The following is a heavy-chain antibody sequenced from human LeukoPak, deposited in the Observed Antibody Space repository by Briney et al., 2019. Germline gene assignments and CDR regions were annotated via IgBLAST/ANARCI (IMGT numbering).Heavy chain of an antibody. D-gene: IGHD3-22*01. Sequence: GGSLRLSCAASGFTFSSYAMHWVRQAPGKGLEYVSAISSNGGSTSYANSVKGRFTISRDNSKNTLYLQMGSLRAEDMAVYYCARDLYRIVVVPHYFDYWGQGTLVTVSS. J-gene: IGHJ4*02. V-gene: IGHV3-64*01. CDR1: GFTFSSYA. CDR3: ARDLYRIVVVPHYFDY. CDR2: ISSNGGST.